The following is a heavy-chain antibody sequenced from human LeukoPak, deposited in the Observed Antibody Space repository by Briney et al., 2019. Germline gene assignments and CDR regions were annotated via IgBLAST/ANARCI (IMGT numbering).Heavy chain of an antibody. CDR2: IYHSGST. D-gene: IGHD5-24*01. CDR1: GVSISGTYW. J-gene: IGHJ5*02. Sequence: SETLSLTCAVSGVSISGTYWWRWVRQSPGKGLQWIGEIYHSGSTNYNPSLKSRVTISVDTSKNQFSLKLSSVTAADTAVYYCARCRDGIAANLNNWFDPWGQGTVVTVSS. CDR3: ARCRDGIAANLNNWFDP. V-gene: IGHV4-4*02.